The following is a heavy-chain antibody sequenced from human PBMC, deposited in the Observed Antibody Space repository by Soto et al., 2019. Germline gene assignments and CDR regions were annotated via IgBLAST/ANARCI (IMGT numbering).Heavy chain of an antibody. J-gene: IGHJ4*02. CDR3: AKGVGYYDFWSGYSFDY. Sequence: EVQLLESGGGLVQPGGSLRLSCAASGFTFSSYAMSWVRQAPGKGLEWVSAISGSGGSTYYADSVKGRFTISRDNSKNTLDLQMNSLRAEDTAVYYCAKGVGYYDFWSGYSFDYWGQGTLVTVSS. CDR2: ISGSGGST. D-gene: IGHD3-3*01. V-gene: IGHV3-23*01. CDR1: GFTFSSYA.